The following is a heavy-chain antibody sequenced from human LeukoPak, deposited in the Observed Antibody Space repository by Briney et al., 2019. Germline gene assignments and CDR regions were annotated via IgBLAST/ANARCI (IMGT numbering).Heavy chain of an antibody. D-gene: IGHD3-16*01. CDR1: GFTCSDYD. Sequence: GGSLRLSCSASGFTCSDYDMNWVRQAPGKGLEWVSSISYLSSHVYYGDSVKGRFSITRDNAKNLLYLQMNSLGDEDTAIYYCGRAFPPLRTSSAGDLWGQGILVTVSS. J-gene: IGHJ4*02. CDR2: ISYLSSHV. V-gene: IGHV3-21*01. CDR3: GRAFPPLRTSSAGDL.